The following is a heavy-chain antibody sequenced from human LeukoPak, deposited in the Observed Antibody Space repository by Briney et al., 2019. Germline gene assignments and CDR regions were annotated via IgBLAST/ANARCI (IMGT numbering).Heavy chain of an antibody. CDR1: GAPISSYY. CDR2: IYNSGST. Sequence: SETLSLTCTVSGAPISSYYWSWIRQPPGKGLEWIGYIYNSGSTAYSPSLKGRVTISVDTSKNQFSLKLSSVTAADTAVYYCAREVVGYYDILTGHPATGLFDYWGQGTLVTVSS. D-gene: IGHD3-9*01. CDR3: AREVVGYYDILTGHPATGLFDY. V-gene: IGHV4-59*01. J-gene: IGHJ4*02.